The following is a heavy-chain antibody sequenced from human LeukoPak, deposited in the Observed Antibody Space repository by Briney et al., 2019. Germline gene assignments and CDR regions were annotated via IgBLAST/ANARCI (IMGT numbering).Heavy chain of an antibody. CDR3: AKAEPGYCSSTSCPMGY. V-gene: IGHV3-23*01. CDR1: GFTFSSYA. Sequence: GGSLRLSCAASGFTFSSYAMSWVRQAPGKGLEWVSAISGSGGSTYYADSVKGRLTISRDNSKNTLYLQMNSLRAEDTAVYYCAKAEPGYCSSTSCPMGYWGQGTLVTVSS. J-gene: IGHJ4*02. CDR2: ISGSGGST. D-gene: IGHD2-2*01.